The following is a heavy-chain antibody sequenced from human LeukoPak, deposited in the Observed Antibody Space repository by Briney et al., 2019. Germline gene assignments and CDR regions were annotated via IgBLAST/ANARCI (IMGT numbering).Heavy chain of an antibody. J-gene: IGHJ4*02. Sequence: PGGSLRLSCAASGFXVSTNCITWVRQAPGKGLEWVSTIYSGGTTYYADSVMGRFTISRHNSMNTLYLQMNSLRAEDTAVYYCARVDTVMAYYFDLWGQGTLVTVSS. D-gene: IGHD5-18*01. CDR3: ARVDTVMAYYFDL. CDR2: IYSGGTT. V-gene: IGHV3-53*04. CDR1: GFXVSTNC.